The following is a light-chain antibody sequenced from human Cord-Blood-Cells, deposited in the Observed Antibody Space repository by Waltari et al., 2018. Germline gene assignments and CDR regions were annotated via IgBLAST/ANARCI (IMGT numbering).Light chain of an antibody. V-gene: IGLV3-19*01. CDR1: SLRSYY. CDR2: GKN. CDR3: NSRDSSGNHLV. Sequence: SSELTQDPAVSVALGQTVRITCQGDSLRSYYASWYQQKPGKAPVLVIYGKNNRPSGIPDRFSGSSSGNTASLPITGAQAEDEADYYCNSRDSSGNHLVFGGGTKLTVL. J-gene: IGLJ3*02.